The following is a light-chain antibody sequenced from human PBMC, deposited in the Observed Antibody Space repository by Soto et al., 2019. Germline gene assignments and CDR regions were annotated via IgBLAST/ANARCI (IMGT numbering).Light chain of an antibody. CDR1: GSSLGENA. Sequence: QSVLTQPPSVSAAPGQNVTISCSGDGSSLGENAMCWYQVLPGAAPRVLIYSNNQRPSGVPDRFSGSKSGTSASLAISGLQSEDETDYYCASWDDSLSAVLFGGGTKVTVL. CDR3: ASWDDSLSAVL. V-gene: IGLV1-44*01. CDR2: SNN. J-gene: IGLJ2*01.